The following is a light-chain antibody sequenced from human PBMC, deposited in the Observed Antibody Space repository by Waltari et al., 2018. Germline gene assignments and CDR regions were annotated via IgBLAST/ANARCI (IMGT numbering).Light chain of an antibody. J-gene: IGKJ2*03. CDR1: QSLSNL. Sequence: EIVLTQSPATLSLSPGERATLSCRASQSLSNLLAWYQRKPGQAPRLLIYDASNRATDTPARFSGSGSGTDFTLTISSLEPEDFAVYYCQHRIDSFSFGQGTKLQIK. V-gene: IGKV3-11*01. CDR2: DAS. CDR3: QHRIDSFS.